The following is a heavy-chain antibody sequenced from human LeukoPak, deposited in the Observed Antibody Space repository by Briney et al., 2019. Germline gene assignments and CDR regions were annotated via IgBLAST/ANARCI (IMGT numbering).Heavy chain of an antibody. D-gene: IGHD6-19*01. CDR1: GYTFTSYY. CDR3: ARVSGAVAALPYDY. J-gene: IGHJ4*02. V-gene: IGHV1-2*06. CDR2: INPNSGGT. Sequence: ASVKVSCKASGYTFTSYYMHWVRQAPGQGLEWMGRINPNSGGTNYAQKFQGRVTMTRDTSISTAYMELSRLRSDDTAVYYCARVSGAVAALPYDYWGQGTLVTVSS.